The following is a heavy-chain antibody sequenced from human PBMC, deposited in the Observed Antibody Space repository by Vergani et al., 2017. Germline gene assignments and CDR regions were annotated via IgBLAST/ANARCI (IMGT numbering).Heavy chain of an antibody. CDR2: ISWDGGST. V-gene: IGHV3-43*01. CDR3: ASLYGSGSYYQDYYYYYGMDV. D-gene: IGHD3-10*01. J-gene: IGHJ6*02. CDR1: GFPFDDYT. Sequence: EVQLVESGGVVVQPGGSLRLSCAASGFPFDDYTMHWVRQAPGKGLEWVSLISWDGGSTYYADSVKGRFTISRDNSKNSLYLQMNSLRAEDTAVYYCASLYGSGSYYQDYYYYYGMDVWGQGTTVTVSS.